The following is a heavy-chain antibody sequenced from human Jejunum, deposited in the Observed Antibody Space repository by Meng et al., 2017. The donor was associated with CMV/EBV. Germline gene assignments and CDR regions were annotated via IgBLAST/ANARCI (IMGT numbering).Heavy chain of an antibody. Sequence: SLRRCSYYWGWIRQPPGKGLEWIVGVFSGGSTFYNPSLRSRVTISVDTSNNQFSLKLTSVTAADTAVYYCARDLLRDYTNRNNWFDPWGQGTLVTVSS. J-gene: IGHJ5*02. CDR2: VFSGGST. CDR1: SLRRCSYY. CDR3: ARDLLRDYTNRNNWFDP. D-gene: IGHD4-11*01. V-gene: IGHV4-39*07.